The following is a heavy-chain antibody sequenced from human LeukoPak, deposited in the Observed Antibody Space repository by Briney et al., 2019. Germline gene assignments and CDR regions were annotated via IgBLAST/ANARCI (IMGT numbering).Heavy chain of an antibody. CDR1: DLTVSSNY. CDR3: ARLTVTTTADYFDY. Sequence: GGSLRLSCAASDLTVSSNYMSWVRQAPGKGLQCVSLIYSGDSTYYADSVKGRFTISRDKSKNTLSLQMNSLRAEDTAVYYCARLTVTTTADYFDYWGQGTLVTVSS. CDR2: IYSGDST. J-gene: IGHJ4*02. D-gene: IGHD4-17*01. V-gene: IGHV3-53*01.